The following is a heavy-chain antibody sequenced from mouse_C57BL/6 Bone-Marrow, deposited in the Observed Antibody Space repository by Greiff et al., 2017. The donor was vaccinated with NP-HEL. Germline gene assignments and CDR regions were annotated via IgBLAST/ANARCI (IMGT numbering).Heavy chain of an antibody. Sequence: QVQLKQPGAELVMPGASVKLSCKASGYTFTSYWMHWVKQRPGQGLEWIGEIDPSDSYTNYNQKFKGKSKLTVDKSSSTAYMQLSSLTSEDSAVYYCARRGEDFDVWGTGTTVTVSS. CDR3: ARRGEDFDV. J-gene: IGHJ1*03. CDR1: GYTFTSYW. CDR2: IDPSDSYT. V-gene: IGHV1-69*01.